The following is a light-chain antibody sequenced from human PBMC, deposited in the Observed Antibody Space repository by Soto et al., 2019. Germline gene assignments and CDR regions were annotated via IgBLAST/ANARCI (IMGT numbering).Light chain of an antibody. CDR1: SSDVGSCNC. CDR2: EVN. CDR3: CSSVGSPIGV. V-gene: IGLV2-23*02. J-gene: IGLJ3*02. Sequence: QSVLTQPASVSGSPGQSITISCTGTSSDVGSCNCVSWYQQHPGKAPTLMIYEVNNRPSGVSNRFSGSKSGNTASLTISGLQAEDEADYYCCSSVGSPIGVFGGGTKLTVL.